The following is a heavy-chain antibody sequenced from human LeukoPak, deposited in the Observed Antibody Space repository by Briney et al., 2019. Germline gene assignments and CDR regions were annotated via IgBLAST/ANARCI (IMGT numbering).Heavy chain of an antibody. V-gene: IGHV4-4*08. Sequence: SETLSLTCTVSGGSISSYYWSWIRQPPGKGLEWIGYIYTSGSTNYNPSLKSRVTMSVDTSKNQFSLKLSSVTAADTAVYYCARFRTSPYYYMDVWGKGTTVTVSS. J-gene: IGHJ6*03. CDR2: IYTSGST. D-gene: IGHD2-2*01. CDR1: GGSISSYY. CDR3: ARFRTSPYYYMDV.